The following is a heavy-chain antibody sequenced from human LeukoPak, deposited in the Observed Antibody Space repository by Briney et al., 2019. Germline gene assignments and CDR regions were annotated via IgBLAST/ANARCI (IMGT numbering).Heavy chain of an antibody. CDR3: ATDCRRPFRELWFGEWDY. D-gene: IGHD3-10*01. CDR1: GGSINTGGYY. Sequence: SETLSLTCTVSGGSINTGGYYWSWIRQHPGKGLEWIGYIYYSGSTYYNPSLKSRVTTSVDTSKNQFSLKLSSVTAADTAVYYCATDCRRPFRELWFGEWDYWGQGTLVTVSS. CDR2: IYYSGST. J-gene: IGHJ4*02. V-gene: IGHV4-31*03.